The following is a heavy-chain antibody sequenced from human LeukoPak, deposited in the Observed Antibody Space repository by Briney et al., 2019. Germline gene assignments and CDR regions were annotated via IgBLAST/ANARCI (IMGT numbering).Heavy chain of an antibody. CDR3: ARAIVEDSSGYPFDY. D-gene: IGHD3-22*01. J-gene: IGHJ4*02. CDR1: GFTFDDYA. Sequence: GGSLRLSCAASGFTFDDYAMHWVRQAPGKGLEWVSGISWNSGSIGYADSVKGRFTISRDNAKNSLYLQMNSLRAEDTALYYCARAIVEDSSGYPFDYWGQGTLVTVSS. V-gene: IGHV3-9*01. CDR2: ISWNSGSI.